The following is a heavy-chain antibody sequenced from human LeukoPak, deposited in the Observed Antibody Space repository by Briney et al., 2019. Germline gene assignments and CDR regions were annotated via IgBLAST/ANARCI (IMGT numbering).Heavy chain of an antibody. CDR2: INHSGST. D-gene: IGHD1-26*01. Sequence: NTSETLSLTCAVYGGSFSGYYWSWTRQPPGKGLEWIGEINHSGSTNYNPSLKSRVTISVDTSKNQFSLKLSSVTAADTAVYYCARGATWGQGTLVTVSS. CDR3: ARGAT. CDR1: GGSFSGYY. J-gene: IGHJ4*02. V-gene: IGHV4-34*01.